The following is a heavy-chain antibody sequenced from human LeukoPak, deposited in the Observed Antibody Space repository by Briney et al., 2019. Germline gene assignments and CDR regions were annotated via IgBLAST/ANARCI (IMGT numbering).Heavy chain of an antibody. CDR2: ISSSCSTI. V-gene: IGHV3-48*03. J-gene: IGHJ3*02. CDR1: GFTFSRYE. CDR3: ARGRSRGATYASDI. D-gene: IGHD1-26*01. Sequence: GGSLRLSCAASGFTFSRYEMNWVRHAPGKGLEGVSYISSSCSTIYYADSVKGRFTISRDNHKNSLYLHMNRMRAEDTAVSYCARGRSRGATYASDIWGQGTMVTVSS.